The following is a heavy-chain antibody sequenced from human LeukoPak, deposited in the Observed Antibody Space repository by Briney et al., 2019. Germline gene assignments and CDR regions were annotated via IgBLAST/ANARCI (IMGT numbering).Heavy chain of an antibody. CDR1: GFTFSSYS. Sequence: GGSLRLSCAASGFTFSSYSMNWVRQAPGKGLEWFSSISSSSSYIYYADSVKGRFTISRDNAKNSLYLQMNSLRAEDTAVYYCARGIAVTKYYYYMDVWGKGTTVTVSS. D-gene: IGHD6-19*01. CDR2: ISSSSSYI. J-gene: IGHJ6*03. CDR3: ARGIAVTKYYYYMDV. V-gene: IGHV3-21*01.